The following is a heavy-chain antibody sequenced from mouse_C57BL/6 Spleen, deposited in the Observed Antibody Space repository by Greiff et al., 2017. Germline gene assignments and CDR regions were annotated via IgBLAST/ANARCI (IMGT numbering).Heavy chain of an antibody. CDR1: GYTFTSYG. CDR2: IYPRSGNT. Sequence: VQLQQSGAELARPGASVKLSCKASGYTFTSYGISWVKQRTGQGLEWIGEIYPRSGNTYYNEKFKGKATLTADKSSSTAYMELRSLTSEDSAVYFCARETLFTTVVAPCAMDYWGQGTSVTVSS. V-gene: IGHV1-81*01. J-gene: IGHJ4*01. D-gene: IGHD1-1*01. CDR3: ARETLFTTVVAPCAMDY.